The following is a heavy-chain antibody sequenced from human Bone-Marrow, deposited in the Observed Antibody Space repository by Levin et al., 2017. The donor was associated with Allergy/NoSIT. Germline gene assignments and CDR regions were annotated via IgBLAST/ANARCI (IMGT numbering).Heavy chain of an antibody. J-gene: IGHJ6*02. CDR1: GGSFSGYY. CDR2: INHSGST. Sequence: SQTLSLTCAVYGGSFSGYYWSWIRQPPGKGLEWIGEINHSGSTNYNPSLKSRVTISVDTSKNQFSLKLSSVTAADTAVYYCARGISYSYGPRGYYYGMDVWGQGTTVTVSS. V-gene: IGHV4-34*01. CDR3: ARGISYSYGPRGYYYGMDV. D-gene: IGHD5-18*01.